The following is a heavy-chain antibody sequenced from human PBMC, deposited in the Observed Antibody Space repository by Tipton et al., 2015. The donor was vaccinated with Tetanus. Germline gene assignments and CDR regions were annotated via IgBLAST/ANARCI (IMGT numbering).Heavy chain of an antibody. Sequence: SLRLSCAASGFTFSDYYMSWIRQAPGKGLEWVSYISSSGSTIYYADSVKGRFTISRDNAKNSLYLQMNSLRAEDTAVYYCASLSSGCSYYFYYYMDVWGKGTTVTVSS. D-gene: IGHD5-18*01. J-gene: IGHJ6*03. V-gene: IGHV3-11*01. CDR3: ASLSSGCSYYFYYYMDV. CDR1: GFTFSDYY. CDR2: ISSSGSTI.